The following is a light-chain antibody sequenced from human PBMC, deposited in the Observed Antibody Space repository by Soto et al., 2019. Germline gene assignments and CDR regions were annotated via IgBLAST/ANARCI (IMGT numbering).Light chain of an antibody. CDR3: QLYGSPPLYT. V-gene: IGKV3-20*01. J-gene: IGKJ2*01. Sequence: EVVLTQSPGTLSLSPGERAALSCRASQSVRSTYLAWYQQKPGQAPRLLIYGASSRATGIPDRFSGSGSGTDFPLTISGLEPEDFAVYYCQLYGSPPLYTFGQGTKLEI. CDR2: GAS. CDR1: QSVRSTY.